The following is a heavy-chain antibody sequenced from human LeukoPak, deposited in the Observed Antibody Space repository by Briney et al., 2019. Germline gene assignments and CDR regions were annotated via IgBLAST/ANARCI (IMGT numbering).Heavy chain of an antibody. CDR1: GFTFSSYS. J-gene: IGHJ3*02. V-gene: IGHV3-21*01. D-gene: IGHD3-10*01. CDR3: ARDYYGSGSPYRDAFDI. CDR2: ISSSSSYI. Sequence: PGGSLRLSCAASGFTFSSYSMNWVRQAPGKGLEWVSSISSSSSYIYYADSVKGRFTISRDSAKNSLYLQMNSLRAEDTAVYYCARDYYGSGSPYRDAFDIWGQGTMVTVSS.